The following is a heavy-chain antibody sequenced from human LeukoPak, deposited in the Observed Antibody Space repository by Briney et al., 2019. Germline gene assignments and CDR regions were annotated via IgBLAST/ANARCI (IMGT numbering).Heavy chain of an antibody. CDR2: IYTSGST. J-gene: IGHJ4*02. CDR1: GGSISSYY. D-gene: IGHD5-12*01. CDR3: ARGKHYSGYSYYFDY. Sequence: SETLSLTCTVSGGSISSYYWSWIRQPAGKGLEWIGRIYTSGSTNYNPSLKSRVTMSVDTSKNQFSLKLSSVTAADTAVYYCARGKHYSGYSYYFDYWGQGTLVTVSS. V-gene: IGHV4-4*07.